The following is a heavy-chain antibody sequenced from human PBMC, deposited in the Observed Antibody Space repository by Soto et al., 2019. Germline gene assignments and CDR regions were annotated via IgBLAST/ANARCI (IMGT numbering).Heavy chain of an antibody. J-gene: IGHJ5*02. Sequence: GGSLRLSCAASGFTFSSYSMNWVRQAPGKGLEWVSSISSSSSYIYYADSVKGRFTISRDNAKNSLYLQMNSLRAEDTAVYYCAREYLRWSSSPGYWFDPWGQGTLVTVSS. CDR1: GFTFSSYS. V-gene: IGHV3-21*01. CDR2: ISSSSSYI. CDR3: AREYLRWSSSPGYWFDP. D-gene: IGHD6-6*01.